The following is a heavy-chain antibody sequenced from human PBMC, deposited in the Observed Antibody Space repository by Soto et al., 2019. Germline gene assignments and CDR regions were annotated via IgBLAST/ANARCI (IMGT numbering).Heavy chain of an antibody. Sequence: VQLVQSGPEVKKPGSSVKVSCKASGDSFRYYTFNWVRQAPGQGPEWMGRITPFVGSPNYAQRFQGRLTITADKSPPTAFMELSSLISEDTAIYFCAGAGSWSDPFDFWGQGTLVTVSS. CDR3: AGAGSWSDPFDF. CDR2: ITPFVGSP. J-gene: IGHJ4*02. D-gene: IGHD3-3*01. CDR1: GDSFRYYT. V-gene: IGHV1-69*08.